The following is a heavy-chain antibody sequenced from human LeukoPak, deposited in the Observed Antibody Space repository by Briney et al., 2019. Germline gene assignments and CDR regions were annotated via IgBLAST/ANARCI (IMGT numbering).Heavy chain of an antibody. CDR2: INSDGSST. CDR3: ARLLFGVVTYIDY. J-gene: IGHJ4*02. D-gene: IGHD3-3*01. CDR1: GFTFSSYW. Sequence: GGSLRLSCAASGFTFSSYWMHWVRQAPGKGLVWVSRINSDGSSTSYADSVEGRFTISRDNAKNTLYLQMNSLRAEDTAVYYCARLLFGVVTYIDYWGQGTLVTVSS. V-gene: IGHV3-74*01.